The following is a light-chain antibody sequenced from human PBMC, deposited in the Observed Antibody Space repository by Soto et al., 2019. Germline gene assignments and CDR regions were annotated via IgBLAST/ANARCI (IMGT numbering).Light chain of an antibody. Sequence: ELVMTQSPATLSVSPGERATLSCMASQSVSSNLAWYQQRPGQAHRLLIYGAFTRATGITARFSGSGSGTEFTLTISSLQSEDFAVYYCQPYNDWPRTVGPGTKVEIK. J-gene: IGKJ1*01. V-gene: IGKV3-15*01. CDR1: QSVSSN. CDR2: GAF. CDR3: QPYNDWPRT.